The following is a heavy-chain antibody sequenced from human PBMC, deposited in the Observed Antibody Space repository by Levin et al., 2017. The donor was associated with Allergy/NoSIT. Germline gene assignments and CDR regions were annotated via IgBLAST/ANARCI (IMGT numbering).Heavy chain of an antibody. CDR1: GFTFDDYA. J-gene: IGHJ6*02. V-gene: IGHV3-43D*04. Sequence: GESLKISCAASGFTFDDYAMHWVRQAPGKGLEWVSLISWDGGSTYYADSVKGRFTISRDNSKNSLYLQMNSLRAEDTALYYCAKDGGSGGSYFNDYYGMDGWGQGTTVTVSS. CDR3: AKDGGSGGSYFNDYYGMDG. CDR2: ISWDGGST. D-gene: IGHD1-26*01.